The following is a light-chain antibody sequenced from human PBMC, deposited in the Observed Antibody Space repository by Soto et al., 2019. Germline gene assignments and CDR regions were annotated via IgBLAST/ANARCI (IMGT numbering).Light chain of an antibody. Sequence: QAVVTQPPSVSGAPGQRVTIACTGSSSNIGAGYDVHWYQQLPRTAPKLLIYVNSIRPSGVPDRFSGSKSGTSASLAITGLQAADEADYYCQSYDITLSGWVFGGGTKLTVL. CDR2: VNS. CDR1: SSNIGAGYD. J-gene: IGLJ3*02. V-gene: IGLV1-40*01. CDR3: QSYDITLSGWV.